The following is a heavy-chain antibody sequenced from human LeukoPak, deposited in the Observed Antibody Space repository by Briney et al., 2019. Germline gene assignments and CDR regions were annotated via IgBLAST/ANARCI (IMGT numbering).Heavy chain of an antibody. J-gene: IGHJ4*02. CDR1: GGTFSSYA. Sequence: APVKVSCKASGGTFSSYAISWVRQAPGQGLEWMGGIIPIFGTANYAQKFQGRVTITADKSTSTAYMELSSLRSEDTAVYYCARGLKARGSGIHYWGQGTLSPSPQ. V-gene: IGHV1-69*06. D-gene: IGHD3-10*01. CDR3: ARGLKARGSGIHY. CDR2: IIPIFGTA.